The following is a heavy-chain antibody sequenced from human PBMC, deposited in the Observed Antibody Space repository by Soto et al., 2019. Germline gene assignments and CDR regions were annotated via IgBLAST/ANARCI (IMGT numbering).Heavy chain of an antibody. D-gene: IGHD2-8*01. CDR1: GYTFTSYG. J-gene: IGHJ4*02. Sequence: QVQLVQSGAEVKKPGASVKVSCKASGYTFTSYGISWVRQAPGQGIDWMGWISAYNGNTNYAQKLQARVNMTKDTATRTSYVEVRGLRAGDTAGYSSARALRWCGYWGQGYVVPVSS. V-gene: IGHV1-18*01. CDR2: ISAYNGNT. CDR3: ARALRWCGY.